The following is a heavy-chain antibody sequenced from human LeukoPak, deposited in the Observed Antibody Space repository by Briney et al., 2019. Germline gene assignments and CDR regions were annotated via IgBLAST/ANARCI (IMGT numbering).Heavy chain of an antibody. CDR1: GGSISSYC. CDR3: AREADRYDFWSGYYSWFDY. CDR2: IYTSGST. Sequence: SETLSLTCTVSGGSISSYCWSWIWQPAGKGLEWIGRIYTSGSTNYNPSLKSRVTMSVDTSKNQFSLKLSSVTAADTAVYYCAREADRYDFWSGYYSWFDYWGQGTLVTVSS. J-gene: IGHJ4*02. V-gene: IGHV4-4*07. D-gene: IGHD3-3*01.